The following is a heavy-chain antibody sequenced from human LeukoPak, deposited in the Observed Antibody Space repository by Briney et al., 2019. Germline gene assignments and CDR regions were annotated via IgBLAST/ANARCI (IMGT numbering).Heavy chain of an antibody. D-gene: IGHD6-19*01. CDR1: GFTFSSSD. Sequence: TGGSLRLSCVVSGFTFSSSDMTWVRQAPGKGLEWVSAITGDGAYTDYADSVKGRFTISRDNSNNTLYLQMNSLRAEDTAVYYCAKRNSFSSGWFTDWGQGTLVTVSS. CDR2: ITGDGAYT. J-gene: IGHJ4*02. CDR3: AKRNSFSSGWFTD. V-gene: IGHV3-23*01.